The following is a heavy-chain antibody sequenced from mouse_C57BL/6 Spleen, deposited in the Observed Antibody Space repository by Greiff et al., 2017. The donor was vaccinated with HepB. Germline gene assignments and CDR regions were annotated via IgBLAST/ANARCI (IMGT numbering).Heavy chain of an antibody. J-gene: IGHJ3*01. D-gene: IGHD2-4*01. V-gene: IGHV1-66*01. Sequence: VKLVESGPELVKPGASVKISCKASGYSFTSYYIHWVKQRPGQGLEWIGWIYPGSGNTKYNEKFKGKATLTADTSSSTAYMQLSSLTSEDSAVYYCARPYDYSWFAYWGQGTLVTVSA. CDR2: IYPGSGNT. CDR3: ARPYDYSWFAY. CDR1: GYSFTSYY.